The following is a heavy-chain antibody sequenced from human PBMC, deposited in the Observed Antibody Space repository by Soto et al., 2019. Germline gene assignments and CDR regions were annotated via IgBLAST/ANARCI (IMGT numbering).Heavy chain of an antibody. CDR2: IDPSDSYT. J-gene: IGHJ6*02. D-gene: IGHD3-10*01. CDR3: ARLIYYGSGYYYGMDV. V-gene: IGHV5-10-1*01. Sequence: GEPLKISCKGSGYSFTSYGISRVRKMHGKGLEWMGRIDPSDSYTNYSPSFQGHVTISADKSISTAYLQWSSLKASDTAMYYCARLIYYGSGYYYGMDVWGQGTTVTVSS. CDR1: GYSFTSYG.